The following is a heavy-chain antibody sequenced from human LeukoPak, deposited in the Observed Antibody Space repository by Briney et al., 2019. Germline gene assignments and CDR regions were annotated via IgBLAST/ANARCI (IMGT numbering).Heavy chain of an antibody. CDR2: IRYDGSNK. CDR1: GFTFSSYG. J-gene: IGHJ3*02. D-gene: IGHD1-26*01. CDR3: AKDTRWPHDDFDI. V-gene: IGHV3-30*02. Sequence: GGSLRLSCAASGFTFSSYGMHWVRQAPGKGLEWVAFIRYDGSNKYYADSVKGRFTISRDNSKNTLYLQMNSLRAEDTAVYYCAKDTRWPHDDFDIWGQGTMVTVSS.